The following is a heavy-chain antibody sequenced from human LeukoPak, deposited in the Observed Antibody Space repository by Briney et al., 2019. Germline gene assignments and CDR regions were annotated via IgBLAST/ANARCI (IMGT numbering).Heavy chain of an antibody. CDR2: ISSSGSTM. V-gene: IGHV3-48*03. CDR1: GFTFSSYE. CDR3: ARKELEGDGYNWKVQHGVAFDI. Sequence: GGSLRLSCAASGFTFSSYEINWVRQAPGKGLEWVSYISSSGSTMYYADSVKGRFTISRDNAKNSLYLQMDSLRAEDTAVYFLARKELEGDGYNWKVQHGVAFDIWGQGTMVTVSS. J-gene: IGHJ3*02. D-gene: IGHD5-24*01.